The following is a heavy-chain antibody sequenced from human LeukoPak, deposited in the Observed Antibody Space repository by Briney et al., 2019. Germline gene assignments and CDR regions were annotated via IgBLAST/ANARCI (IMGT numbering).Heavy chain of an antibody. CDR3: ARKGVVGATPLDY. V-gene: IGHV3-48*01. Sequence: PGGPLRLSCGASGSTFRSYSMNWVPQAPGKGLEWVSYISSSSSTIYYADSVKGRFTISRDNAKNSLYLQMNSLRAEDTAVYYCARKGVVGATPLDYWGQGTLVTVSS. CDR2: ISSSSSTI. J-gene: IGHJ4*02. CDR1: GSTFRSYS. D-gene: IGHD1-26*01.